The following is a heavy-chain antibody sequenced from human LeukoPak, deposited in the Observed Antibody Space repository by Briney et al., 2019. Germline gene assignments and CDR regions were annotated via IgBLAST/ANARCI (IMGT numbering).Heavy chain of an antibody. CDR2: INHSGST. D-gene: IGHD2-2*01. CDR3: ARSKRCSSTSCYFDY. V-gene: IGHV4-34*01. CDR1: GGSFSGYY. Sequence: PSETLSLTCAVYGGSFSGYYWSWIRQPPGKGLEWIGEINHSGSTNYNPSLKSRVTISVDTSKNQFSLKLSSVTAADTAVYYCARSKRCSSTSCYFDYWGQGTLVTVSS. J-gene: IGHJ4*02.